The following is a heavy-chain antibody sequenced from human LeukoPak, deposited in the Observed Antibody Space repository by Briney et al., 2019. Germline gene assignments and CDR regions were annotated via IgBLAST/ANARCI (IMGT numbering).Heavy chain of an antibody. D-gene: IGHD6-19*01. V-gene: IGHV3-66*01. CDR3: AKDGLSGSQSSIAVGDADDAFDI. CDR2: IYSGGST. J-gene: IGHJ3*02. CDR1: GFTVSSNF. Sequence: GGSLRLSCAASGFTVSSNFMSWVRQAPGKGLEGVAVIYSGGSTYYADSVKGRFTISRDNSKNTLYLQMNSLRAEDTAVYYCAKDGLSGSQSSIAVGDADDAFDIWGQGTMVTVS.